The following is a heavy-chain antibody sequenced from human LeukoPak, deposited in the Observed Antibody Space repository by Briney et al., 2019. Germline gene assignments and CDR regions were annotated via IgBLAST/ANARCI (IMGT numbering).Heavy chain of an antibody. Sequence: SETLSLTCTVSGGSITSSYWSWIRHPPGKGLEWLGYIHHSGSTNYNPSLKSRVTMSVDTSKNQFSLKLTSLSSADTAVYSCARLIPWSPSYVGNWFDPWGQGTLVTVSS. V-gene: IGHV4-59*08. J-gene: IGHJ5*02. CDR1: GGSITSSY. CDR3: ARLIPWSPSYVGNWFDP. D-gene: IGHD3-3*01. CDR2: IHHSGST.